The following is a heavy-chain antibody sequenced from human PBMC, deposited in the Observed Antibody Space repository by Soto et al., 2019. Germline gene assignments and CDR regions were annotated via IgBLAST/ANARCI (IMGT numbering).Heavy chain of an antibody. V-gene: IGHV1-69*06. J-gene: IGHJ4*02. D-gene: IGHD6-13*01. Sequence: QVQLVQSGAEVKKPGSSVKVSCKASGGTFSSYAISWVRQAPGQGREWMGGIIPIFGTANYAQKLQGRVTITADKSTSTAYMELSSLRSEDTAVYYCARDERQQYYYFDYWGQGTLVTVSS. CDR2: IIPIFGTA. CDR3: ARDERQQYYYFDY. CDR1: GGTFSSYA.